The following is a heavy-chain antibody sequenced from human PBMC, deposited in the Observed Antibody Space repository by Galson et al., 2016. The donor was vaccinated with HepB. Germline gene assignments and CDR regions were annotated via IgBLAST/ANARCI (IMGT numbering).Heavy chain of an antibody. V-gene: IGHV4-59*01. CDR2: IHYTGST. CDR3: ARSPPYCGGDCYSPFDY. J-gene: IGHJ4*02. Sequence: TCAVSGGSISNFYWSWLRQPPGKGLEWIGYIHYTGSTNYNPSLKSRLTISVDTSKNQFSLKLNSVTAADTAVYYCARSPPYCGGDCYSPFDYWGQGLLVTVSS. CDR1: GGSISNFY. D-gene: IGHD2-21*02.